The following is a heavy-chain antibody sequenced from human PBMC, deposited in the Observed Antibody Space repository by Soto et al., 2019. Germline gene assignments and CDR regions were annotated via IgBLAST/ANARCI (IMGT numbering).Heavy chain of an antibody. Sequence: SETLSLTCTVSGGSISSYYWSWIRQPAGKGLEWIGRIYTSESTNYNPSLKSRVTMSVDTSKNQFSLKLSSVTAADTAVYYCARYYDFWSGYYYFDYWGQGTLVTVSS. V-gene: IGHV4-4*07. CDR1: GGSISSYY. D-gene: IGHD3-3*01. CDR3: ARYYDFWSGYYYFDY. J-gene: IGHJ4*02. CDR2: IYTSEST.